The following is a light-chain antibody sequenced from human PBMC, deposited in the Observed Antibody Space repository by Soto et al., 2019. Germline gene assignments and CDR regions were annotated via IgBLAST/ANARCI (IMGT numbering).Light chain of an antibody. V-gene: IGKV1-5*01. J-gene: IGKJ1*01. Sequence: DIQMTQSPSTLFASVGDRVTITCRASQSISDRLAWYQQKPGKAPKVLIYDVSTLDSGVPSRFSGSASGTEFTLTISSLESDDFATYYCQQYHRYSTFGQGTKVDIK. CDR3: QQYHRYST. CDR2: DVS. CDR1: QSISDR.